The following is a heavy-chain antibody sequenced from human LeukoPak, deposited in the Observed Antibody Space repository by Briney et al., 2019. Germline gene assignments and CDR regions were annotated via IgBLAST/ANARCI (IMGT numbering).Heavy chain of an antibody. CDR2: INPNSGGT. V-gene: IGHV1-2*02. J-gene: IGHJ5*02. D-gene: IGHD2-2*01. Sequence: ASVKVSCKASGYTFTGYYMHWVRQAPGQGLEWMGWINPNSGGTNYAQKFQGRVTMTRDTSISTAYMELSRLRSDDTAVYYCARVVVVVPAAGGNWFDPWGQGTLVTVSS. CDR3: ARVVVVVPAAGGNWFDP. CDR1: GYTFTGYY.